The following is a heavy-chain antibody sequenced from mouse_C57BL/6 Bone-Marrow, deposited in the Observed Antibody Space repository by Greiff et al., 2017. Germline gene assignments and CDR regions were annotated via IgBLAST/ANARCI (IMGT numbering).Heavy chain of an antibody. CDR3: ASYDYDLAWFAY. V-gene: IGHV1-7*01. Sequence: VHLVESGAELAKPGASVKLSCKASGYTFTSYWMHWVNQRPGQGLEWIGYINPSSGYTKYTQKFKDKATLTADKSSSTAYMQLSGLTYEYSAYYYCASYDYDLAWFAYWGQGTLVTVSA. J-gene: IGHJ3*01. CDR1: GYTFTSYW. CDR2: INPSSGYT. D-gene: IGHD2-4*01.